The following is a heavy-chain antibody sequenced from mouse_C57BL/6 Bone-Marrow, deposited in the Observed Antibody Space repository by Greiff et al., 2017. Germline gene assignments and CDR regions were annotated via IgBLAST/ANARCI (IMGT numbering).Heavy chain of an antibody. D-gene: IGHD1-1*01. CDR3: ARSLITTRYYAMDY. J-gene: IGHJ4*01. Sequence: ESGAELARPGASVKLSCKASGYTFTSYGISWVKQRTGQGLEWIGEIYPRSGNTYYNEKFKGKATLTADKSSSTAYMELRSLTSVDSAVYFCARSLITTRYYAMDYWGQGTSVTVSS. V-gene: IGHV1-81*01. CDR1: GYTFTSYG. CDR2: IYPRSGNT.